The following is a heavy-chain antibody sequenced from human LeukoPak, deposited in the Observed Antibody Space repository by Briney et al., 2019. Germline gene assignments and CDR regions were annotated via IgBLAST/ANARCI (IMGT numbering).Heavy chain of an antibody. Sequence: SETLSLTCAVSGGSISDKSHYWNWIRQPPGKGLEWIGSIYYSGTTYYNPSLQSRVILSVDTSKNQFSLKMTSVTAADTAVYYCARTTVTEDHWGQGTLVTVSS. D-gene: IGHD4-17*01. CDR2: IYYSGTT. J-gene: IGHJ4*02. CDR1: GGSISDKSHY. V-gene: IGHV4-39*01. CDR3: ARTTVTEDH.